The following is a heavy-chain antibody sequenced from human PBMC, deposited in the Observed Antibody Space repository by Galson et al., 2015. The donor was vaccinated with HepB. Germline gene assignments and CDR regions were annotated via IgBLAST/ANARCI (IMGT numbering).Heavy chain of an antibody. CDR2: IIPILGIA. J-gene: IGHJ4*02. D-gene: IGHD3-10*01. Sequence: SVKVSCKASGGTFSSYTISWVRQAPGQGLEWMGRIIPILGIANYAQKFQGRVTITADKSTSTAYMELSSLRSEDTAVYYCTVRTPSEAGITMVRGNIDYWGQGTLVTVSS. CDR1: GGTFSSYT. CDR3: TVRTPSEAGITMVRGNIDY. V-gene: IGHV1-69*02.